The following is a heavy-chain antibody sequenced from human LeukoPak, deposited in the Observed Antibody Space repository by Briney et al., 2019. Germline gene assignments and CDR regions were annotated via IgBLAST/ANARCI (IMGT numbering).Heavy chain of an antibody. CDR2: INPNSGGT. CDR3: ARGVAAAGANWYDP. V-gene: IGHV1-2*02. J-gene: IGHJ5*02. CDR1: GYTFTGYY. Sequence: ASVKVSCEASGYTFTGYYMHWVRQAPGQGLEWMGWINPNSGGTNYQGRVTMTRDTSISTAYMELSRLRSDDTAVYYCARGVAAAGANWYDPWGQGTLVTVSS. D-gene: IGHD6-13*01.